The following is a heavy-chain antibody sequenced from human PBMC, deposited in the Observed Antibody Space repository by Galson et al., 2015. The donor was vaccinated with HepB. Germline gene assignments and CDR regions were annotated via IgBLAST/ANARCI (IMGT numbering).Heavy chain of an antibody. J-gene: IGHJ4*02. CDR1: GLTFRNFA. CDR2: ISGKGDET. V-gene: IGHV3-23*01. D-gene: IGHD2-21*01. CDR3: AEGGHFSPFDH. Sequence: SLRLSCAASGLTFRNFAMTWVRQAPGSGLEWVSTISGKGDETFYADSVQGRLSISRDNSQSTVSLQMNNLRVDDTAVYLCAEGGHFSPFDHWGQGALVTVSS.